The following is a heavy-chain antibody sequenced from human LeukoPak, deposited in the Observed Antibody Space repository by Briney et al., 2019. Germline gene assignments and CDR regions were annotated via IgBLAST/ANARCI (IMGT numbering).Heavy chain of an antibody. D-gene: IGHD3-10*01. V-gene: IGHV3-20*04. Sequence: PGGSPRLSCAASGFTFDDYGMSWVRQAPGKGLEWVSGINWNGGSTGYADSVKGRFTISRGNAKNSLYLQMNSLRAEDTALYYCARGAASYYYGSGSFIDYWGQGTLVTVSS. CDR2: INWNGGST. J-gene: IGHJ4*02. CDR1: GFTFDDYG. CDR3: ARGAASYYYGSGSFIDY.